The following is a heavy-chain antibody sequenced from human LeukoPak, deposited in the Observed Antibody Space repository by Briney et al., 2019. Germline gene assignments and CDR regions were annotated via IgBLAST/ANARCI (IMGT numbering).Heavy chain of an antibody. J-gene: IGHJ6*03. CDR3: ARGRDYYDFWSGYYRGGYYYYYYMDV. V-gene: IGHV4-34*01. D-gene: IGHD3-3*01. CDR1: GGSFSGYY. CDR2: INHSGST. Sequence: SETLSLTCAVYGGSFSGYYWSWIRQPPGKGLEWIGEINHSGSTNYNPSLKSRVTISVDTSKNQFSLKLSSVTAADTAVYYCARGRDYYDFWSGYYRGGYYYYYYMDVWGKGTTVTVSS.